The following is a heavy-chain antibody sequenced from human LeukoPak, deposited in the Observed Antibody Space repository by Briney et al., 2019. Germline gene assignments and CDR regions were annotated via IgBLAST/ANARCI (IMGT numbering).Heavy chain of an antibody. CDR2: INPSGGST. D-gene: IGHD3-22*01. V-gene: IGHV1-46*01. Sequence: ASVKVSCKASGYTFTSYYMHWVRQAPGQGLEWMGIINPSGGSTSYAQKFQGRVTMTRDTSTSTVYMELSSLRSGDTAVYYCARDGYSSGYSRDAFDIWGQGTMVTVSS. CDR3: ARDGYSSGYSRDAFDI. CDR1: GYTFTSYY. J-gene: IGHJ3*02.